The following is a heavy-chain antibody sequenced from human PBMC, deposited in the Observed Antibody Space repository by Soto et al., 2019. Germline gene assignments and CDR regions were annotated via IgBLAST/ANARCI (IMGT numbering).Heavy chain of an antibody. CDR3: VKVGVGCSGGSCYSGLYTMDV. V-gene: IGHV3-48*01. CDR1: GFTFSSYS. Sequence: GGSLRLSCAASGFTFSSYSMNWVRQAPGKGLEWVSYISSSSSTIYYADSVKGRFTISRDNAKNSLYLQMSSLRAEDTAVYYCVKVGVGCSGGSCYSGLYTMDVWGQGTTVTVSS. D-gene: IGHD2-15*01. CDR2: ISSSSSTI. J-gene: IGHJ6*02.